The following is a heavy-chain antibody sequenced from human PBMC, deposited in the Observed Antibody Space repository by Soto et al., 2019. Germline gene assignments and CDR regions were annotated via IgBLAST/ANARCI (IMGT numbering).Heavy chain of an antibody. CDR1: VYAFTTHY. J-gene: IGHJ4*02. CDR3: AREGASAAKMFGY. D-gene: IGHD6-25*01. Sequence: ASVKLSCKASVYAFTTHYMHWVRVAPGQGVEWMAVIKPTGESPTYTQKFQGRLTVTRDTSTNTEYMELSSLRSEDTAVYYCAREGASAAKMFGYWGQGTLVTVSS. CDR2: IKPTGESP. V-gene: IGHV1-46*01.